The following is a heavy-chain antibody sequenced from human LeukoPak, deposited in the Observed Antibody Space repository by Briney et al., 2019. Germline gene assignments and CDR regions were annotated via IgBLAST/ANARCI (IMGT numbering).Heavy chain of an antibody. J-gene: IGHJ3*02. CDR3: ARHEGSSSPNDAFDI. CDR2: IYYSGST. Sequence: SETLSFTCTVSGGSISSSSYYWGWIRQPPGKGLEWIGSIYYSGSTYYNPSLKSRVTISVDTSKNQFSLKLSSVTAADTAVYYCARHEGSSSPNDAFDIWGQGSMVTVSS. CDR1: GGSISSSSYY. V-gene: IGHV4-39*07. D-gene: IGHD6-6*01.